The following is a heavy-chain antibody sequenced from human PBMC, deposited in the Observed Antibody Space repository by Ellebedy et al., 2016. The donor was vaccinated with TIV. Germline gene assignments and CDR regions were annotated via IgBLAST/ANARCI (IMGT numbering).Heavy chain of an antibody. V-gene: IGHV4-34*01. CDR3: ARVKWGSSGNYVPYFDY. D-gene: IGHD4-11*01. J-gene: IGHJ4*02. Sequence: SETLSLXCAVYGGSFSRYYWPLIRQPPGKWLEWIGEINHSGSTNYNPSLKSRVTISVDTSKNQFSLKLSSVTAADTAVYYCARVKWGSSGNYVPYFDYWGQGTLVTVSS. CDR1: GGSFSRYY. CDR2: INHSGST.